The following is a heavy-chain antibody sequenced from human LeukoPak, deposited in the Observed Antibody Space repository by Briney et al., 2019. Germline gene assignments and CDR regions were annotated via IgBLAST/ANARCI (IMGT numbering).Heavy chain of an antibody. CDR2: IYSGGST. V-gene: IGHV3-53*01. CDR3: ARDSSRGWYHAN. CDR1: GFTVSSNY. J-gene: IGHJ4*02. Sequence: LGGCLRLSCAASGFTVSSNYMSWVRQAPGKGLEWVSVIYSGGSTYYADTVKARFTISRDNSKNMVYLQMSSLRAEDTAVYYCARDSSRGWYHANWDQGTLVTVSS. D-gene: IGHD6-19*01.